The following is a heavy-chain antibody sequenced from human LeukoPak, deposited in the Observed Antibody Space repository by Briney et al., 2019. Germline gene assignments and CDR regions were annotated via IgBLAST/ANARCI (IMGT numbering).Heavy chain of an antibody. V-gene: IGHV4-4*02. CDR1: GGSISSSNW. CDR2: IYHSGST. Sequence: SETLSLTCAVSGGSISSSNWWSWVRQPPGKGLEWIGEIYHSGSTDYNPSLKSRVTISVDKSKNQFSLKLSSVTAADTAVYYCARSYGGNSRSNYFDYWGQGTLVTVSS. J-gene: IGHJ4*02. D-gene: IGHD4-23*01. CDR3: ARSYGGNSRSNYFDY.